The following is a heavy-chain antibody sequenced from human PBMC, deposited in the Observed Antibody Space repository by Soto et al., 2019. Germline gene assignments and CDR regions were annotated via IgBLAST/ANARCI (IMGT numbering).Heavy chain of an antibody. D-gene: IGHD2-15*01. CDR2: INPSGGST. Sequence: APVKVSCKASGYTFTSYYMHWVRQAPGQGLEWMGIINPSGGSTSYAQKFQGRVTMTRDTSTSTVYMELSSLRSEDTAVYYCARAYCSGGSCYFPGPAVWGQGTTVTVSS. CDR1: GYTFTSYY. V-gene: IGHV1-46*01. J-gene: IGHJ6*02. CDR3: ARAYCSGGSCYFPGPAV.